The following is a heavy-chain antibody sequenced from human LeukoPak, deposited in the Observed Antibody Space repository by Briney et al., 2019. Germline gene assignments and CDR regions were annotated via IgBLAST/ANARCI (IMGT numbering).Heavy chain of an antibody. CDR1: GGSISSSSYY. CDR2: IYYSGST. V-gene: IGHV4-39*01. D-gene: IGHD2-8*01. CDR3: ARTPLDIVLMVTRGAAGTRGAFDI. J-gene: IGHJ3*02. Sequence: SETLSLTCTVSGGSISSSSYYWGWIRQPPGKGLEWIGSIYYSGSTYYNPSLKSRVTISVDTSKNQFSLKLSSVTAADTAVYYCARTPLDIVLMVTRGAAGTRGAFDIWGQGTMVTVSS.